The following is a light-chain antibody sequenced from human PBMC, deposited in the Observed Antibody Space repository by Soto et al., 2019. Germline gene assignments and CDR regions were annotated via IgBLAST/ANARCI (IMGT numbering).Light chain of an antibody. CDR2: GTS. Sequence: EIVLTQSPGTLSLSPGERATLSCRASQSVDSSFVAWFQQKPGQAPRLLIYGTSSRATGIPDRFSGSGSGTDFTLTINGLEPEDFAMYFCQQYGSSPWTFCQGTKVDIK. CDR3: QQYGSSPWT. V-gene: IGKV3-20*01. CDR1: QSVDSSF. J-gene: IGKJ1*01.